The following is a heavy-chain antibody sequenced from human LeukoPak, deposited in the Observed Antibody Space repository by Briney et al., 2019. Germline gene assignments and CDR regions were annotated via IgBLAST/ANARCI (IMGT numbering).Heavy chain of an antibody. Sequence: ASVKVSCKASGNTFTGYYMHRVRQAPGQGLEWMGWINPNSGGTNYAQKFQGRVTMTRDTSVSTAYMELSRLRSDDTAVYYCARVLYASSNYWGQGTLVTVSS. CDR1: GNTFTGYY. CDR3: ARVLYASSNY. J-gene: IGHJ4*02. V-gene: IGHV1-2*02. D-gene: IGHD5/OR15-5a*01. CDR2: INPNSGGT.